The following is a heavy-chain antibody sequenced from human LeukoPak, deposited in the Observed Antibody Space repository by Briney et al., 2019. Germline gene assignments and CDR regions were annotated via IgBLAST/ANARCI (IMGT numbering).Heavy chain of an antibody. V-gene: IGHV4-59*08. CDR3: ARRKSSGYYSYYFDY. CDR1: GGSISSYY. CDR2: IHYSGST. J-gene: IGHJ4*02. D-gene: IGHD3-22*01. Sequence: SETLSLTCTVSGGSISSYYWSWIRQPPGKGLEWIGYIHYSGSTNYNPSLKSRVTISVDTSKNQFSLKLSSVTAADTAVYYCARRKSSGYYSYYFDYWGQGTLVTVSS.